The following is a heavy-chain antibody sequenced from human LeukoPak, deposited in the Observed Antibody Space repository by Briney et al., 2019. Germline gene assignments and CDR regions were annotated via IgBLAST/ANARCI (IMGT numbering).Heavy chain of an antibody. Sequence: GGSLRLSCAASGFTFSSYWMSWVRQAPGKGLEWVANIKQDGSEKYYVDSVKGRFTISRDNAKNSLYLQMNSLRAEDTAVYYCTSLTGTGDAFRPFHIWGQGTMVTVSS. CDR3: TSLTGTGDAFRPFHI. CDR1: GFTFSSYW. J-gene: IGHJ3*02. V-gene: IGHV3-7*01. CDR2: IKQDGSEK. D-gene: IGHD2-21*02.